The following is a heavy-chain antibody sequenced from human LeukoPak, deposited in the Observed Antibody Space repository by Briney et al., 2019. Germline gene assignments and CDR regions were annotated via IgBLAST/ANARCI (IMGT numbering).Heavy chain of an antibody. Sequence: GGSLRLSCAASGFMFSSYAMSWVRQAPGKGLEWVSTISGSGFSTYYADSVKGRFTISRDNAKNSLYLQMNSLRAEDTAVYYCARDPRLGYCSSTSCYKAYYFDYWGQGTLVTVSS. CDR1: GFMFSSYA. D-gene: IGHD2-2*01. J-gene: IGHJ4*02. V-gene: IGHV3-23*01. CDR2: ISGSGFST. CDR3: ARDPRLGYCSSTSCYKAYYFDY.